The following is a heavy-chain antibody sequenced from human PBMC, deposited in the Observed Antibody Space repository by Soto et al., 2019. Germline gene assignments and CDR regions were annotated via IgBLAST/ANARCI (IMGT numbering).Heavy chain of an antibody. CDR3: ARDLAASGGSSTGFDY. V-gene: IGHV1-2*04. J-gene: IGHJ4*02. Sequence: ASVEVSCKASGYTFTGYYMHWVLQAPGQGLEWMGWINPNSGGTNYAQKFQGWVTMTRDTSISTAYMELSRLRSDDTAVYYCARDLAASGGSSTGFDYWGQGTLVTVSS. D-gene: IGHD6-6*01. CDR2: INPNSGGT. CDR1: GYTFTGYY.